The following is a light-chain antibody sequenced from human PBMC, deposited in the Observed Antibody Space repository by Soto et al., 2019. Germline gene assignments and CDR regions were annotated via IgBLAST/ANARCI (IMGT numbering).Light chain of an antibody. CDR3: QQYNNWPRA. Sequence: EIVMTQSPATLSVSPGERATLSCRASQTISTNLAWYQYKPGQAPRLLISGASTRATGVPARFSGSGSGTEFTLTISSLQSEDFAFYYCQQYNNWPRAFGRGTKVEL. J-gene: IGKJ1*01. CDR2: GAS. V-gene: IGKV3-15*01. CDR1: QTISTN.